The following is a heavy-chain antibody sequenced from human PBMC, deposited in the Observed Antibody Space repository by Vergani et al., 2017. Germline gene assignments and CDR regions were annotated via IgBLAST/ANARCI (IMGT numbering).Heavy chain of an antibody. CDR3: ARAGAVAEAFDL. J-gene: IGHJ2*01. CDR2: IIPIFGTA. V-gene: IGHV1-69*13. D-gene: IGHD6-19*01. Sequence: QVQLVQSGAEVKKPGASVKVSCKASGYTFTSYGISWVRQAPGQGLEWMGGIIPIFGTANYAQKFQGRVTITADESTSTAYMELSSLRSEDTAVYYCARAGAVAEAFDLWGRGTLVTVSS. CDR1: GYTFTSYG.